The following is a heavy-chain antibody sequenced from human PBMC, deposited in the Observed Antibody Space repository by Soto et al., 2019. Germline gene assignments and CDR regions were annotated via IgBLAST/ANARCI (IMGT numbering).Heavy chain of an antibody. CDR2: IIPILGIA. D-gene: IGHD3-16*02. J-gene: IGHJ4*02. Sequence: SVKVSCKASGGTFSSYAISWVRQAPGQGLEWMGRIIPILGIANYAQKFQGRVTITADKSTSTAYMELSSLRSEDTAVYYCARDRPSSTLRLGELSSETYFDYWGQGTLVTVSS. CDR1: GGTFSSYA. CDR3: ARDRPSSTLRLGELSSETYFDY. V-gene: IGHV1-69*04.